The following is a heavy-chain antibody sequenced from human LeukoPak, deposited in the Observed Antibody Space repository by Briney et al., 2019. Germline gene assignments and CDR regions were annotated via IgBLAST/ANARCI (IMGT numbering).Heavy chain of an antibody. V-gene: IGHV4-34*01. J-gene: IGHJ4*02. CDR3: ARDHDYGDLVPQFDY. CDR1: GVSFSGYY. Sequence: SETLSLTCAVYGVSFSGYYWSWIRQPPGKGLEWIGEINHSGSTNYNPSLKSRVTISVDTSKNQFSLKLSSVTAADTAVYYCARDHDYGDLVPQFDYWGQGTLVTVSS. D-gene: IGHD4-17*01. CDR2: INHSGST.